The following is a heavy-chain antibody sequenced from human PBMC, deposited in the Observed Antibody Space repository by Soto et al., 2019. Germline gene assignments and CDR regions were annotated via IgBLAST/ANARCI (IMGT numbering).Heavy chain of an antibody. V-gene: IGHV4-59*08. J-gene: IGHJ4*02. D-gene: IGHD3-3*01. Sequence: SETLSLTCTVSGGSISSYYWSWIRQPPGKGLEWIGYIYYSGSTNYNPSLKSRVTISVDTSKNQFSLKLSSVTAADTAVYYCARFAIFGVGPFDYWGQGTLVTVSS. CDR2: IYYSGST. CDR1: GGSISSYY. CDR3: ARFAIFGVGPFDY.